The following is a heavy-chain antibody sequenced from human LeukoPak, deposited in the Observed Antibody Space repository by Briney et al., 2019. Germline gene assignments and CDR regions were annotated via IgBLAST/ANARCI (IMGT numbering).Heavy chain of an antibody. V-gene: IGHV3-48*01. CDR2: ISGSSGTI. J-gene: IGHJ6*03. CDR1: GFTFSTYS. CDR3: ARRSEFGVLYYMDV. D-gene: IGHD3-16*01. Sequence: PGGSLRLSCAASGFTFSTYSMNWVRQAPGKGLEWVSYISGSSGTIYYADSVKGRFTISRDNAKNSLYLQMNSLRAEDTAVYYSARRSEFGVLYYMDVWGKGTTVTVSS.